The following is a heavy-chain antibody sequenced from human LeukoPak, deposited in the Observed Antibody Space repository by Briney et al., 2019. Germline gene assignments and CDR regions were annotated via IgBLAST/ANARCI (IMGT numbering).Heavy chain of an antibody. V-gene: IGHV4-59*12. J-gene: IGHJ4*02. D-gene: IGHD5-12*01. CDR2: IYYRGTT. Sequence: SETLSLTCTVSGDSIDSYYWSWIRQPPGKGLEWIGYIYYRGTTSYNPFHKSRVTISVDTSKNQFSLKLNSVTAADTAVYYCARLPRYGGYDHFDYWGQGILVIVSS. CDR1: GDSIDSYY. CDR3: ARLPRYGGYDHFDY.